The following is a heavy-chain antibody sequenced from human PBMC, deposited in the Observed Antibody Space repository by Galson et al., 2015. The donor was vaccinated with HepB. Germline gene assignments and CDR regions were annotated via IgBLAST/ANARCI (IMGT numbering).Heavy chain of an antibody. CDR1: GGTFSSYA. J-gene: IGHJ4*02. CDR2: IIPILGIT. Sequence: SVKVSCKASGGTFSSYAISWVRQAPGQGLEWMGRIIPILGITNYAQKFQDRVILTADESTSTAYMELSSLNSEDTALYYCARETPDTYYFDYWGQGTLVTVSS. D-gene: IGHD2-15*01. CDR3: ARETPDTYYFDY. V-gene: IGHV1-69*04.